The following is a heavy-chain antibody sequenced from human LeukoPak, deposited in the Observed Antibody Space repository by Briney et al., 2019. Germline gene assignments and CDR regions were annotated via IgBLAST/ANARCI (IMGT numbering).Heavy chain of an antibody. CDR3: ASGRYYDSSGYWSKWFDP. D-gene: IGHD3-22*01. Sequence: SVKVSCKASGGTFSSYAISWVRQAPGQGLEWMGGIIPIFGTANYAQKFQGRVTITADESTSTAYMELSSLRSEDTAVYYCASGRYYDSSGYWSKWFDPWGQGTLVTVSS. CDR1: GGTFSSYA. CDR2: IIPIFGTA. V-gene: IGHV1-69*13. J-gene: IGHJ5*02.